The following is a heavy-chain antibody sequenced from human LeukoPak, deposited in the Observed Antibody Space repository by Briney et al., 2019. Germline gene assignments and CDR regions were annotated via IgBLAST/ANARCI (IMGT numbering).Heavy chain of an antibody. Sequence: KESGPTLVNPTQTLTLTCTFSGFSLNTRGVGVGWIRQPPGRALEWLALIYWDDGRRYSPSLKSRLTITKDTSKNQVVLTITNMDPVDTATYFCAHRKNYYDSSVFDNWGQGTLVTVSS. CDR1: GFSLNTRGVG. CDR2: IYWDDGR. V-gene: IGHV2-5*02. J-gene: IGHJ4*02. D-gene: IGHD3-22*01. CDR3: AHRKNYYDSSVFDN.